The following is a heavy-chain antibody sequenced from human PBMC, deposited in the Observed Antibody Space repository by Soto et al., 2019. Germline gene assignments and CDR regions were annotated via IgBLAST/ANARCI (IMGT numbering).Heavy chain of an antibody. V-gene: IGHV3-30-3*01. J-gene: IGHJ5*02. CDR3: ARISPRGSSHNWFDP. CDR2: ISYDGSNK. Sequence: QVQLVESGGGVVQPGRSLRLSCAASGFTFSSYAMHWVRQAPGKGLEWVVVISYDGSNKYYADSVKGRFTISRDNSKNTLYLQMNSLRAEDTAVYYCARISPRGSSHNWFDPWGQGTLVTVSS. D-gene: IGHD6-6*01. CDR1: GFTFSSYA.